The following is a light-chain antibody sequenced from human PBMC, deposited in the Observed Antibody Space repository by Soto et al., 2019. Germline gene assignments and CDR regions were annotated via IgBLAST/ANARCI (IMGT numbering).Light chain of an antibody. J-gene: IGKJ3*01. CDR3: QQYDGN. CDR1: QNINRR. V-gene: IGKV1-5*01. Sequence: DIQMTQSPSTLATSVGNRVTITCRASQNINRRLAWYQQKPGKAPKVLIYDASSLESGVPSRFSGSGSGTEFTLNITSLQPDDFVTYYCQQYDGNFGPGTKVDFK. CDR2: DAS.